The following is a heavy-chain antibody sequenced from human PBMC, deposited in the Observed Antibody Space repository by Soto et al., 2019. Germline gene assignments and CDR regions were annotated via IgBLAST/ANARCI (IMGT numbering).Heavy chain of an antibody. J-gene: IGHJ3*01. D-gene: IGHD1-26*01. CDR3: ARLLTEGATFREDAFDL. V-gene: IGHV1-18*01. CDR2: ISTFNGKT. CDR1: RYTVTSHG. Sequence: QVQLVQSGGDVKTPGASVKVSCTTFRYTVTSHGIAWVRQAPGQGLEWMGWISTFNGKTDYAQKFQGRVTMTADTLTSTVPMELRSLRSDDTAVYYCARLLTEGATFREDAFDLWGQGTKVTVSS.